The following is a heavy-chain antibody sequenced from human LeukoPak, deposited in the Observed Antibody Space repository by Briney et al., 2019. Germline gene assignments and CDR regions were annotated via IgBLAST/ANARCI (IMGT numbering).Heavy chain of an antibody. CDR2: IYSGGST. Sequence: GGSLRLSCAASGFTVSSNYMSWVRQAPGKGLEWVSVIYSGGSTYYADSVKGRFTISRHNSRNTLYLQMNSLRAEDTAAYYCARAPTSWFDPWGQGTLVTVSS. CDR3: ARAPTSWFDP. J-gene: IGHJ5*02. V-gene: IGHV3-53*04. CDR1: GFTVSSNY.